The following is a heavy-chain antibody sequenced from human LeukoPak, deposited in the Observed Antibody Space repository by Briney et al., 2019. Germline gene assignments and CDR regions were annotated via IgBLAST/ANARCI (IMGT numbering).Heavy chain of an antibody. D-gene: IGHD3-10*01. CDR3: ASGGRGTYYGSGSYVDF. Sequence: GGSLRLSCAASGFTFSSYEMNWVRQAPGKGLEWVANIKEDGSERYYVDSVKGRFTISRDNAKNSLYLQMNSLRAEDTAVYYCASGGRGTYYGSGSYVDFWGQGTLVTVSS. CDR2: IKEDGSER. V-gene: IGHV3-7*01. CDR1: GFTFSSYE. J-gene: IGHJ4*02.